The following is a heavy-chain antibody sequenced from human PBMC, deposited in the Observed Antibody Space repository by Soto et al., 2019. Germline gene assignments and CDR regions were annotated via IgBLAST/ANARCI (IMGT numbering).Heavy chain of an antibody. J-gene: IGHJ4*02. CDR1: GYTFTSYG. V-gene: IGHV1-18*01. D-gene: IGHD6-19*01. CDR2: ISAYNGNT. Sequence: QVQLVQSGAEVKKPGASVKVSCKASGYTFTSYGINWVRQAPGQGLEWMGWISAYNGNTNYAQKLQGRVTMTTDTATRTAYMELRSLRSDDTAVDYCARDPSSSGWYYFDYWGQGTLVTVSS. CDR3: ARDPSSSGWYYFDY.